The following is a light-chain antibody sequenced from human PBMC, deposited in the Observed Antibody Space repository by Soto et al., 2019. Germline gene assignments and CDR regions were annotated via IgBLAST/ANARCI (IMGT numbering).Light chain of an antibody. CDR3: SSYTSSSTVI. CDR1: SSDVGGYNY. Sequence: QSALTQSASVSGSPGQSITISCTGTSSDVGGYNYVSWYQQYLGKAPKLMIYEVSNRPSGVSNRFSGSKSGNTASLTISGLQAEDEADYYCSSYTSSSTVIFGGGTKLTVL. J-gene: IGLJ2*01. V-gene: IGLV2-14*01. CDR2: EVS.